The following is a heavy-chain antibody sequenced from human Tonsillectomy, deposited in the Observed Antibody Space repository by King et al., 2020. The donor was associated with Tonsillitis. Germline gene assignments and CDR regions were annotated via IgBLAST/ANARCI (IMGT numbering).Heavy chain of an antibody. CDR1: GISVSDNY. J-gene: IGHJ5*02. CDR2: IYSDGSK. Sequence: QLVQSGGGLVQPGGSLRLSCAVSGISVSDNYMSWVRQAAGKGLEWVAVIYSDGSKNYKDSVKGRFTVSRNNSKDTLYLQMDSLRVEDTAVYFCAGALCSGGDCYSGRNLFDPWGQGTLVTVSS. V-gene: IGHV3-66*01. D-gene: IGHD2-21*01. CDR3: AGALCSGGDCYSGRNLFDP.